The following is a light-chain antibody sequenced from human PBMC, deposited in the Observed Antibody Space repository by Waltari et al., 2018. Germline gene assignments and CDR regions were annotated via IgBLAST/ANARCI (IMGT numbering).Light chain of an antibody. CDR1: DSDVVAYDF. V-gene: IGLV2-14*01. CDR3: SSYTASSAPGV. Sequence: QSALTQPASVSGSPGQSITISCSGTDSDVVAYDFVSWYQQNPGKAPHLIIYEVSNRPSGFSNRFSASKAGNAASRTISGLLAEDEADYYCSSYTASSAPGVFGTGTRVTVL. CDR2: EVS. J-gene: IGLJ1*01.